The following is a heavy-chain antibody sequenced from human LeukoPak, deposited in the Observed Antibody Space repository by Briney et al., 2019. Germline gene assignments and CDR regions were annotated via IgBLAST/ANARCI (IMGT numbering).Heavy chain of an antibody. Sequence: ASVKVSCKASGYTFTSYGISWVRQAPGQGLEWMGWISAYNGNTNYAQKLQGRVTMTTDTSTSTAYMELRSLRSDDTAVYYCARAPDPYSSSSAYFFDYWGQGTLVTVSP. D-gene: IGHD6-6*01. J-gene: IGHJ4*02. CDR2: ISAYNGNT. CDR1: GYTFTSYG. V-gene: IGHV1-18*01. CDR3: ARAPDPYSSSSAYFFDY.